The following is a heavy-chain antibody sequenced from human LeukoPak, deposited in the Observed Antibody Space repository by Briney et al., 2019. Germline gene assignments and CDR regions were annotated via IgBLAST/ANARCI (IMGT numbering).Heavy chain of an antibody. CDR2: IYPGDSRT. CDR1: GYTFPNYW. CDR3: ACLVFSSTWSGP. Sequence: GESLKISCEGFGYTFPNYWIGWVRQMPGKGLEWMRVIYPGDSRTRYSPSFQGQVTISADKSINTAYLQWSSLKASDTAIYYCACLVFSSTWSGPCGQGTLVTVSS. D-gene: IGHD6-13*01. J-gene: IGHJ5*02. V-gene: IGHV5-51*01.